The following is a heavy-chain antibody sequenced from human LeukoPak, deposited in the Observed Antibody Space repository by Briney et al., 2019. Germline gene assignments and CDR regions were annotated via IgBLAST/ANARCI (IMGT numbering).Heavy chain of an antibody. J-gene: IGHJ4*02. CDR2: IYTSGST. CDR1: GGSISSYY. CDR3: AREPADLLDIVVVPAAHQSGNYFDY. D-gene: IGHD2-2*01. V-gene: IGHV4-4*07. Sequence: SETLSLTCTVSGGSISSYYWSWIRQPAGKGLEWIGRIYTSGSTNYNPSLKSRVTMSVDASKNQFSLKLSSVTAADTAVYYCAREPADLLDIVVVPAAHQSGNYFDYWGQGTLVTVSS.